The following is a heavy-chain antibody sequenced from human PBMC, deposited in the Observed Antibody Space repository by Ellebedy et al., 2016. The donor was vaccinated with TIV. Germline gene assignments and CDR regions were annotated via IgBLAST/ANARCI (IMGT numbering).Heavy chain of an antibody. CDR3: ARRGNYLGDAFDM. V-gene: IGHV3-48*02. CDR1: GFTFDMYS. Sequence: GESLKISXAASGFTFDMYSMNWVRQAAGKGLEWISFIIGTGSTTYYADSVRGRFTVSRDNAKNSLYLQMNSLRDEDMALYYCARRGNYLGDAFDMWGHGAVVIVSS. CDR2: IIGTGSTT. J-gene: IGHJ3*02. D-gene: IGHD1-26*01.